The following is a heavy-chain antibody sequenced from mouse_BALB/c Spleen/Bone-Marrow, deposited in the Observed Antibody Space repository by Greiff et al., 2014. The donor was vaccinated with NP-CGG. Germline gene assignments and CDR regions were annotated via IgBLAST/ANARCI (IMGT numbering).Heavy chain of an antibody. D-gene: IGHD1-2*01. J-gene: IGHJ4*01. CDR1: GFSLTSYG. CDR2: IWADGST. V-gene: IGHV2-9*02. CDR3: ARITTATGAMDY. Sequence: VKLEESGPGLVAPSQSPSISCTVSGFSLTSYGVHWVRQPPGKGLEWLGVIWADGSTNYNSALMSRLSISKDNSKSQVFLKMNSLQTDDTAMYYCARITTATGAMDYWGQGTSVTVSS.